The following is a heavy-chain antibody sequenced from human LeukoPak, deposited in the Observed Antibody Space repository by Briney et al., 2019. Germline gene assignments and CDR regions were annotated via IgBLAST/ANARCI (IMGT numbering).Heavy chain of an antibody. CDR2: INHSGST. V-gene: IGHV4-34*01. J-gene: IGHJ4*02. CDR3: ARGIRGYSYGHFDY. Sequence: PSETLSLTCAVYGGSFSGYYWSWIRPPPGKGLEWIGEINHSGSTNYNPSLKSRVTISVDTSKNQFSLKLSSVTAADTAVYYCARGIRGYSYGHFDYWGQGTLVTVSS. D-gene: IGHD5-18*01. CDR1: GGSFSGYY.